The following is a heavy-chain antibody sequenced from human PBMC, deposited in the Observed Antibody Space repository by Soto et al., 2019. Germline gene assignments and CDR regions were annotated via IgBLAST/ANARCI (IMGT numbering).Heavy chain of an antibody. CDR3: ARVTLKAGNWFDP. CDR1: GYTFTDYF. Sequence: QVQLVQSGAAVKRPGASVKVSCKASGYTFTDYFIHWVRQAPGQGFEWMGWINPNSRGTNYAQKFQGRVTMTRDTSNSTAYMELRGLRSDDTAVYYCARVTLKAGNWFDPWGQGTLVTVSS. CDR2: INPNSRGT. J-gene: IGHJ5*02. V-gene: IGHV1-2*02.